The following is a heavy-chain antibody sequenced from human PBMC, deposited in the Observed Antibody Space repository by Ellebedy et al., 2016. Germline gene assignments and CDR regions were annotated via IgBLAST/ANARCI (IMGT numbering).Heavy chain of an antibody. D-gene: IGHD3-3*01. V-gene: IGHV3-21*04. CDR2: ISSSGNYI. CDR1: GFIFSDYS. J-gene: IGHJ5*02. CDR3: ADGERTYYDYNRPLP. Sequence: GGSLRLSXVASGFIFSDYSMNWVRQAPGKGLEWVSSISSSGNYIYYADSVKGRFTISRDNSKSTLYLQMNSLRAEDTAVYYCADGERTYYDYNRPLPWGQGTLVTVSS.